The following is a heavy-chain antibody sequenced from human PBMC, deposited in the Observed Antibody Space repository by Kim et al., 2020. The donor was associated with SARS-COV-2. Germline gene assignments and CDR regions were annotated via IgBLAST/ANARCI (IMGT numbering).Heavy chain of an antibody. Sequence: GGSLRLSCAASGITFSSYWMHWVRQAPGKGLVWVSNIGGDGTGAKYADSVKGRFTISRANAKNTLYLQMNNLRPEDAAVYDCARYSGSAFDIWGQGTMVSVSS. CDR1: GITFSSYW. D-gene: IGHD1-26*01. V-gene: IGHV3-74*01. J-gene: IGHJ3*02. CDR2: IGGDGTGA. CDR3: ARYSGSAFDI.